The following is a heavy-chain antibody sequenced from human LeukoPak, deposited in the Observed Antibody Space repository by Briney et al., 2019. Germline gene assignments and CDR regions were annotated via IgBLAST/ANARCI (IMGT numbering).Heavy chain of an antibody. J-gene: IGHJ6*04. V-gene: IGHV1-69*06. CDR3: ARGGQASHYYYYYGMDV. Sequence: SVKVSCKASGGTFSSYAISWVRQAPGQGLEWMEGIIPIFGTANYAQKFQGRVTITADKSTSTAYMELSSLRSEDTAVYYCARGGQASHYYYYYGMDVWGKGTTVTVSS. CDR1: GGTFSSYA. CDR2: IIPIFGTA.